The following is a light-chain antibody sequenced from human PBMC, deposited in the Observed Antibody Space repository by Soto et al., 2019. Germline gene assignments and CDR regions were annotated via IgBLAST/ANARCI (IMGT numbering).Light chain of an antibody. Sequence: QSALTQPASVSGSPGQSITISCSGSSGDVGNYDLVSWYQQIPGKAPQLMIFEVSRRPSRVSDRFSGSKSGNTASLTISVLQAEDEGDFYCCSYAGNGAWVFGGGTKLTVL. CDR2: EVS. J-gene: IGLJ3*02. V-gene: IGLV2-23*02. CDR3: CSYAGNGAWV. CDR1: SGDVGNYDL.